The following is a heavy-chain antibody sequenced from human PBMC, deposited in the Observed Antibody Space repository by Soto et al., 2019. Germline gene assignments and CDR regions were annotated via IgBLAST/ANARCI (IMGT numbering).Heavy chain of an antibody. D-gene: IGHD2-21*02. J-gene: IGHJ4*02. CDR1: GESISSSSYY. Sequence: SETLSLTCIVSGESISSSSYYWGWIRQPPGKGLEWIGSIYYSGRTYYNPSFKSRVTISIGTSKNQFSLKLSSVTATDTAVYYCARQRTTVVTQAYFDHWGQGALVTVSS. CDR3: ARQRTTVVTQAYFDH. V-gene: IGHV4-39*01. CDR2: IYYSGRT.